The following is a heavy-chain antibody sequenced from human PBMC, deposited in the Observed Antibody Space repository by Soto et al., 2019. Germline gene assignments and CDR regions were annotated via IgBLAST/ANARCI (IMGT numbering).Heavy chain of an antibody. J-gene: IGHJ5*02. D-gene: IGHD4-4*01. CDR2: IIPIFGTA. Sequence: SVKVSCKASGGTFSSYAISWVRQAPGQGLEWMGGIIPIFGTANYAQKFQGRVTITADKSTSTAYMELSSLRSEDTAVYYCARDSYSNFQFDPWGQGALVTVSS. V-gene: IGHV1-69*06. CDR1: GGTFSSYA. CDR3: ARDSYSNFQFDP.